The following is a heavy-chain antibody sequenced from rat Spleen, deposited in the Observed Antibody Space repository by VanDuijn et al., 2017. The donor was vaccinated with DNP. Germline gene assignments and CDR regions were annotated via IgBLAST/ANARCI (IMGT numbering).Heavy chain of an antibody. D-gene: IGHD1-11*01. CDR1: GFTFSDYY. V-gene: IGHV5-20*01. CDR2: ISASGGST. CDR3: TTDFERGY. Sequence: EVQLVESGGGLVQPGRSLKLSCAASGFTFSDYYMAWVRQAATKGLEWVATISASGGSTSYRDSVKGRFTISRDNAKSILYLQMDSLRSEDTATFYCTTDFERGYWGQGVMVTVSS. J-gene: IGHJ2*01.